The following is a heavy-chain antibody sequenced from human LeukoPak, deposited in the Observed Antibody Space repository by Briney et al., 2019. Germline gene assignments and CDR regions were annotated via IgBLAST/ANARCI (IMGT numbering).Heavy chain of an antibody. CDR2: INPSGGST. V-gene: IGHV1-46*01. CDR3: ARSSAYYNEADI. D-gene: IGHD1-26*01. Sequence: ASVTVSCKASGYTFTSYYMHWVRQAPGQGLEWMGIINPSGGSTTYAQKFQGRLTMTSGTSTSTVYMELSSLRSEDTAVYYCARSSAYYNEADIWGQGTMVTVSS. CDR1: GYTFTSYY. J-gene: IGHJ3*02.